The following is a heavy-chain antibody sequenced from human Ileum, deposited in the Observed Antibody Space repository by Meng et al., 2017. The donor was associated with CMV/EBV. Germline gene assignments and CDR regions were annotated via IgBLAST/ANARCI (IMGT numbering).Heavy chain of an antibody. CDR2: IYNSGKT. V-gene: IGHV4-30-4*01. Sequence: DPGPGLLKPSKTLSLICSVSGDSITTGNSYWSWIRQAPGKDMEWIGYIYNSGKTDCNPSLKSRVTISIDTSKNQFSLKLTSVTAADTAVYYCARGRVAQDYWGQGTLVT. CDR1: GDSITTGNSY. CDR3: ARGRVAQDY. J-gene: IGHJ4*02.